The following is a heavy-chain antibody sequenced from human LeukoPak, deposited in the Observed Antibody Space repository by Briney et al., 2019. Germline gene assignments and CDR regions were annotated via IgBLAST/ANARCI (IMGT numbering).Heavy chain of an antibody. CDR2: IYYSGST. J-gene: IGHJ4*02. CDR1: GGSISSGDYY. D-gene: IGHD3-22*01. V-gene: IGHV4-30-4*08. CDR3: ARSRGTPPGGRGCYFDY. Sequence: PSQTLSLTCTVSGGSISSGDYYWSWIRQPPGKGLEWIGYIYYSGSTYYNPSLKSRVTISVDTSKNQFSLKLSSVTAADTAVYYCARSRGTPPGGRGCYFDYWGQGTLVTVSS.